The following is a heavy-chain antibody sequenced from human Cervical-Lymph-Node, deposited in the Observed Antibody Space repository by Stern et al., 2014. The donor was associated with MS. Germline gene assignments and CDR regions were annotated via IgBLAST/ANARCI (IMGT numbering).Heavy chain of an antibody. CDR2: ISAYNDTP. Sequence: VQLVQSGAEVKKPGASVKVSCTASGYTFTSYGISWVRQAPGQGLEWMGWISAYNDTPNFARKLQGRVTMTADTSTSTAYMELRSLRSDDTAVYYCARGLLGSENAFDIWGQGTMVTVSS. D-gene: IGHD2-15*01. CDR1: GYTFTSYG. CDR3: ARGLLGSENAFDI. J-gene: IGHJ3*02. V-gene: IGHV1-18*01.